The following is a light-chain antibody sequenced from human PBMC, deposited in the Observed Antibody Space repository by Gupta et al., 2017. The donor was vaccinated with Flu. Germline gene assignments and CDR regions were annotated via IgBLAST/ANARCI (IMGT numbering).Light chain of an antibody. J-gene: IGKJ1*01. V-gene: IGKV1-39*01. Sequence: DIQMTQSPSSLSASVGDRVTITCRASQSISSYLNWYQQKPGKAPKLRIYAASSLQSGVPSRCSGSGSGTDFTLTISSLKPEDFATYYGRQSYSTQLTFGKGTKVAIK. CDR3: RQSYSTQLT. CDR1: QSISSY. CDR2: AAS.